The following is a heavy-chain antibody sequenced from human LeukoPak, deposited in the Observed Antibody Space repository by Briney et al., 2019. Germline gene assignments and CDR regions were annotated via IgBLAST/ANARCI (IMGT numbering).Heavy chain of an antibody. D-gene: IGHD6-13*01. J-gene: IGHJ4*02. CDR1: GFTFRSHA. V-gene: IGHV3-23*01. Sequence: GGSLRLSCVGSGFTFRSHAMSWVRQAPEKGLEFVSGIYENGGTTYYADSVKGRFSISRDNSKNTLYLQMDSLRGEDTAVYYCAKDAPPLTAAAGNTVFDYWGQGTLVTVSS. CDR3: AKDAPPLTAAAGNTVFDY. CDR2: IYENGGTT.